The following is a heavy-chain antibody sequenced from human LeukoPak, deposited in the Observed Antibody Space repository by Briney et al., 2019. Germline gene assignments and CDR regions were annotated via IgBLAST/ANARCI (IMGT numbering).Heavy chain of an antibody. J-gene: IGHJ4*02. V-gene: IGHV3-30*02. Sequence: GGSLRLSCAASGFTFSIYGMHWVRQAPGKGLEWVAFIRYDGSNKYYADSVKGRFTISRDNSKNTLYLQMNSLRAEDTAVYYCVAVPPRYCSSTSCYYYFDYWGQGTLVTVSS. CDR3: VAVPPRYCSSTSCYYYFDY. D-gene: IGHD2-2*01. CDR2: IRYDGSNK. CDR1: GFTFSIYG.